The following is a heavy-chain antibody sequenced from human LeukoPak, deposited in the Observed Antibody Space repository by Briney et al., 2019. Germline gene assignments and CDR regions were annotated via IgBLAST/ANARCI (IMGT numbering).Heavy chain of an antibody. CDR2: IKQDGSDK. J-gene: IGHJ4*02. V-gene: IGHV3-7*01. Sequence: GGSLRLSCAASGFPFSSYSMNWVRQAPGRGLEWVANIKQDGSDKYYVDSVKGRFTISRDNAKNSLYLEMNSLRVEDTAVYYCARDGHATVAVNFDYWGQGTLVTVSS. CDR1: GFPFSSYS. D-gene: IGHD6-19*01. CDR3: ARDGHATVAVNFDY.